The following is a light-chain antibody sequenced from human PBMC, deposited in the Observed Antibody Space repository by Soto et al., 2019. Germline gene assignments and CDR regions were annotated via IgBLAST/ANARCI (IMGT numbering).Light chain of an antibody. CDR3: QQLDSYPRT. Sequence: EIVLTQSPGTLSLSPGERATLSCRASQSVSSSYLAWYQQKPGQAPRLLIYGASSRATGIPDRFSGSGSGTEFSLTISSLQPEDFATYYCQQLDSYPRTFGQGTKVDIK. J-gene: IGKJ1*01. CDR1: QSVSSSY. V-gene: IGKV3-20*01. CDR2: GAS.